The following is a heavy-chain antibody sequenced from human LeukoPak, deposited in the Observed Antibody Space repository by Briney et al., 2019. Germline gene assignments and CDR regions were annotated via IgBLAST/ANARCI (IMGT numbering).Heavy chain of an antibody. CDR3: VLGGSSGWSVGGDYYYYMDV. D-gene: IGHD6-19*01. J-gene: IGHJ6*03. CDR2: IIPIFGTA. V-gene: IGHV1-69*05. CDR1: GGTFSSYA. Sequence: SVKVSCKASGGTFSSYAISWVRQAPGQGLEWMGGIIPIFGTANYAQKFQGRVTITTDESMSTAYMELSSLRSEDTAVYYCVLGGSSGWSVGGDYYYYMDVWGKGTTVTASS.